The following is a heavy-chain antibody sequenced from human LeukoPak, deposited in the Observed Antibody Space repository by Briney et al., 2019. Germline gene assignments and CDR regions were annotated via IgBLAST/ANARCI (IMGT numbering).Heavy chain of an antibody. V-gene: IGHV3-21*01. CDR1: GFTFSSYE. D-gene: IGHD2-15*01. CDR3: ARDPVVAANH. CDR2: ISSSSSYI. Sequence: GGSLRLSCAASGFTFSSYEMNWVRQAPGKGLEWVSSISSSSSYIYYADSVKGRFTISRDNAKNSLYLQMNSLRAEDTAVYYCARDPVVAANHWGQGTLVTVSS. J-gene: IGHJ5*02.